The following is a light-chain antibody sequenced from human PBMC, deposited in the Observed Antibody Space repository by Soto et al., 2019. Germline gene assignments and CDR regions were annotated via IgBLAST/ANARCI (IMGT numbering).Light chain of an antibody. CDR2: GAS. V-gene: IGKV3-11*01. CDR1: QNIRSH. CDR3: QQRSDWPLT. Sequence: EIVLPQSPATLSLSPGERATLSCKASQNIRSHLAWYLQKPGQPPRLLIFGASNRATGIPARFSGSGSGTDFTLTISRLEPEDSGLYYCQQRSDWPLTFGGGARVEVK. J-gene: IGKJ4*01.